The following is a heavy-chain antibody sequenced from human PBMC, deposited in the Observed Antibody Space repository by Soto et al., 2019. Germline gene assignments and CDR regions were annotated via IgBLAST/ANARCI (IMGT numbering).Heavy chain of an antibody. CDR2: INPNSGGT. Sequence: ASVKVSCKASGYTFTGYYMHWVRQAPGQGLEWMGWINPNSGGTNYAQKFQGWVTMTRDTSISTAYMELSRLRSDDTAVYYCARARFSSGYQGFDYWGQGPLVTVPS. V-gene: IGHV1-2*04. CDR1: GYTFTGYY. CDR3: ARARFSSGYQGFDY. D-gene: IGHD3-22*01. J-gene: IGHJ4*02.